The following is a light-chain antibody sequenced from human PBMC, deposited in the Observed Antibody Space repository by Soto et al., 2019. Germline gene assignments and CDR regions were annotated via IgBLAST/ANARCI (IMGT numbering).Light chain of an antibody. V-gene: IGKV3-20*01. CDR3: QQYGDSRYT. Sequence: ETVLTQSPGTLSLSPGDRATLSCRASQNVNNNYLAWYQQIPGQAPRLLIYGASNKATGIPDRFSGSGSGTDFTLTISRLETEDFAVYYCQQYGDSRYTFGQGTKVDIK. J-gene: IGKJ2*01. CDR1: QNVNNNY. CDR2: GAS.